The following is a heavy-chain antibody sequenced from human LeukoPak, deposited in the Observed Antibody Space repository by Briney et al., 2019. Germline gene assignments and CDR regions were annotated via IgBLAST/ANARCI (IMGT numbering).Heavy chain of an antibody. CDR2: IRYDGSNK. CDR3: AKVKTYYDFWSGRGAFDI. V-gene: IGHV3-30*02. Sequence: GGSLRLSCAASGFTFSSYGMHWVRQAPGKGLEWVAYIRYDGSNKYYADSVKGRFTISRDNSKNTLYLQMNSLRAEDTAVYYCAKVKTYYDFWSGRGAFDIWGQGTMVTVSS. CDR1: GFTFSSYG. D-gene: IGHD3-3*01. J-gene: IGHJ3*02.